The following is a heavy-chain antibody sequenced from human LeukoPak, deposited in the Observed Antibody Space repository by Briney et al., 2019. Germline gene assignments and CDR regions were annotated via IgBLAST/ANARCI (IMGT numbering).Heavy chain of an antibody. J-gene: IGHJ6*03. CDR1: GFTVSSNY. Sequence: GGSLRLSCAASGFTVSSNYMSWVRQAPGKGLEWVSVIYSGGSTYYADSVKGRFTISRDNSKNTLYLQMNSLRAEDTAVYYCARETRGYYYYMDVWGKGTTVTISS. D-gene: IGHD3-10*01. CDR3: ARETRGYYYYMDV. CDR2: IYSGGST. V-gene: IGHV3-53*01.